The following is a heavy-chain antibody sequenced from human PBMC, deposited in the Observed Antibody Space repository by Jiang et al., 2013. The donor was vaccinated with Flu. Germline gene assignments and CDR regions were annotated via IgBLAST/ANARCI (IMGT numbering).Heavy chain of an antibody. CDR1: GFTFSSYA. Sequence: VQLLESGGGLVKPGGSLRLSCAASGFTFSSYAMSWVRQAPGKGLEWVSAISGSGGSTYYADSVKGRFTISRDNSKNTLYLQMNSLRAEDTAVYYCAKVRSRDGYGGNGWYFDLWGLAPWSLSPQ. J-gene: IGHJ2*01. D-gene: IGHD4-23*01. CDR3: AKVRSRDGYGGNGWYFDL. V-gene: IGHV3-23*01. CDR2: ISGSGGST.